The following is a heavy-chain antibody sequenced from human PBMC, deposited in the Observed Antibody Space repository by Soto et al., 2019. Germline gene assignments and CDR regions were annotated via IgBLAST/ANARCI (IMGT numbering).Heavy chain of an antibody. Sequence: GGSLRLSCAASGFTFSSYGMHWVRQAPGKGLEWVAVIWYDGSNKYYADSVKGRFTISRDNSKNTLYLQMNSLRAEDTAVYYCARDFPSYCTNGVCYSTAYYYGMDVWGQGTTVTVSS. CDR2: IWYDGSNK. CDR1: GFTFSSYG. CDR3: ARDFPSYCTNGVCYSTAYYYGMDV. V-gene: IGHV3-33*01. J-gene: IGHJ6*02. D-gene: IGHD2-8*01.